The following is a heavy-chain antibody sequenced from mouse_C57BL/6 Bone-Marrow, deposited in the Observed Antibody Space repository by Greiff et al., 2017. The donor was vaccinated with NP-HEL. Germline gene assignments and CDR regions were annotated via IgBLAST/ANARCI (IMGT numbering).Heavy chain of an antibody. CDR2: INPNNGGT. Sequence: EVQLQQSGPELVKPGASVKISCKASGYTFTDYYMNWVKQSHGKSLEWIGDINPNNGGTSYIQKFKGKATLTVDKSSSTAYMELRSLTSEDSAVYYCARTVVASYWYFDVWGTGTTVTVSS. CDR1: GYTFTDYY. V-gene: IGHV1-26*01. D-gene: IGHD1-1*01. J-gene: IGHJ1*03. CDR3: ARTVVASYWYFDV.